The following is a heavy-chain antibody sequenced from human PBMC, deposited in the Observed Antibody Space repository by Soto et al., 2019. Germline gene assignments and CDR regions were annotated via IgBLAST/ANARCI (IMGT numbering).Heavy chain of an antibody. D-gene: IGHD2-21*02. CDR3: AGSMVVVTALDY. J-gene: IGHJ4*02. V-gene: IGHV1-3*01. Sequence: ASVKVSCKASGYTFTSYAMHWVRQAPGQRLERMGWINAGNGNTKYSQKYQGRVTITRDTSASTAYMELSSLRSEDTAVYYCAGSMVVVTALDYWGQGTLVTVSS. CDR1: GYTFTSYA. CDR2: INAGNGNT.